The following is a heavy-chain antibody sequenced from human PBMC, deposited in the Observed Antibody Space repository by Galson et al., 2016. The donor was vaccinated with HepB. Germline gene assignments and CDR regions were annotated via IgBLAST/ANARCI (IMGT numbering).Heavy chain of an antibody. V-gene: IGHV3-66*01. Sequence: SLRLSCAASGFTFGSSYMSWVRQAPGKGLEWVSVIFTGGSTYHAESVKGRFTISRDNYKNTLYLQMNSLRVEDTAVYFCARGDCYSAAFDIWGQGTMVSVSS. CDR3: ARGDCYSAAFDI. CDR2: IFTGGST. J-gene: IGHJ3*02. D-gene: IGHD2-21*02. CDR1: GFTFGSSY.